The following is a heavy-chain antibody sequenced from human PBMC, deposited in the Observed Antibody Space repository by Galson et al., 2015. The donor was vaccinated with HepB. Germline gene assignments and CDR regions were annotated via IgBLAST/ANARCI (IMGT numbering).Heavy chain of an antibody. CDR1: GGTFSSYA. CDR3: ARAGHSNYYFDY. CDR2: IIPIFGTA. J-gene: IGHJ4*02. Sequence: SVKVSCKASGGTFSSYAISWVRQAPGQGLEWMGGIIPIFGTANYAQKFQGRVTITADESTSTAYMELSSLRSEDTAVYYCARAGHSNYYFDYWGQGTLVTVSS. D-gene: IGHD4-11*01. V-gene: IGHV1-69*13.